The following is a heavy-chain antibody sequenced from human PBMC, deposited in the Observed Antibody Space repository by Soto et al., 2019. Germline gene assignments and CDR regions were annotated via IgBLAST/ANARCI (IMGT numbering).Heavy chain of an antibody. Sequence: KVSCKASGYTFTGYYMHWVRQAPGQGLEWMGWINPNSGGTNYAQKFQGWVTMTRDTSISTAYMELSRLRSDDTAVYYCARGGIEGGDYEFDYWGQGTLVTVSS. CDR2: INPNSGGT. CDR3: ARGGIEGGDYEFDY. J-gene: IGHJ4*02. V-gene: IGHV1-2*04. CDR1: GYTFTGYY. D-gene: IGHD4-17*01.